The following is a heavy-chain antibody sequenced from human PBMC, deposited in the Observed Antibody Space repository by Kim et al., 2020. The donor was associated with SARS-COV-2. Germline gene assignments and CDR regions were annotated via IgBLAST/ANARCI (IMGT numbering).Heavy chain of an antibody. CDR3: ARVGGVIERDFDY. CDR2: ISSSGSTI. V-gene: IGHV3-48*03. CDR1: GFTFSSYE. Sequence: GGSLRLSCAASGFTFSSYEMNWVRQAPGKGLEWVSYISSSGSTIYYADSVKGRFTISRDNAKNSLYLQMNSLGAEDTAVYYCARVGGVIERDFDYWGQGTLVTVSS. J-gene: IGHJ4*02. D-gene: IGHD3-10*01.